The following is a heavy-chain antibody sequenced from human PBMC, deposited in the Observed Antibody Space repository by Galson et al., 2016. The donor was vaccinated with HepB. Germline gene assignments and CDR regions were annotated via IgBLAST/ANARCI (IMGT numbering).Heavy chain of an antibody. CDR3: AREAIAAAGTHDAFDI. V-gene: IGHV3-23*01. Sequence: SLRLSCAASGFTFSSYAMSWVRQAPGKGLEWVSGISGSGGSTNYGDSVRGRFTISRDNSKNTLYLQMNSLRAEDTAVYYCAREAIAAAGTHDAFDIWGQGTMVTVCS. D-gene: IGHD6-13*01. CDR1: GFTFSSYA. CDR2: ISGSGGST. J-gene: IGHJ3*02.